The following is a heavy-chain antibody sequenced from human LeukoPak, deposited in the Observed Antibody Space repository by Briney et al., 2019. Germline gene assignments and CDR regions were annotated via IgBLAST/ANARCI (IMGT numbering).Heavy chain of an antibody. D-gene: IGHD3-10*01. V-gene: IGHV3-21*01. J-gene: IGHJ5*01. CDR2: IHPTSTSI. Sequence: AGSLRLSCVASGLTFSDYSINWVRRAPGKGIEWLSSIHPTSTSIYYADAVRGAFTISRDNAKSSLYLQMDSLRAEDTAVYYCVRLRRNSDRSYYYYYYDSWGQGILVTVAS. CDR3: VRLRRNSDRSYYYYYYDS. CDR1: GLTFSDYS.